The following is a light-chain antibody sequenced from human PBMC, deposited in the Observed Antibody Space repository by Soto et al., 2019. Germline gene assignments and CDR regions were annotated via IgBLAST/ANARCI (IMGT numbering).Light chain of an antibody. V-gene: IGKV3-20*01. Sequence: IVLTQSPATLSSFPCDRVTLSCMASQYINTRLAWYQHRPGQAPRLLLYQTSIRAAGIPARFSASGSGTDFTLTISRLEPEDFAVYYCQQYGSSFTWTFGQGTKVDIK. J-gene: IGKJ1*01. CDR2: QTS. CDR1: QYINTR. CDR3: QQYGSSFTWT.